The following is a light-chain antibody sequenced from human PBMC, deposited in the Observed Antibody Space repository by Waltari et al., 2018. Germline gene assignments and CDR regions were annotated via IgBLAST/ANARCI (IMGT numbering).Light chain of an antibody. J-gene: IGLJ1*01. Sequence: QSALTQPASVSGSPGQSITISCTGTSSDVGGSHYVSWYQQYPGKVPKLMIYDVGNRPSGVSNRFSGSKSGNTASLTISGLQAGDEADYYCSSYTSSSTYVFGTGTQVTVL. CDR2: DVG. V-gene: IGLV2-14*01. CDR1: SSDVGGSHY. CDR3: SSYTSSSTYV.